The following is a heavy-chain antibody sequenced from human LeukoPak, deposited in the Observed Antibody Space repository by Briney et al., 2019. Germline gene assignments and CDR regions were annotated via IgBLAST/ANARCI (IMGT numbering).Heavy chain of an antibody. D-gene: IGHD1-26*01. J-gene: IGHJ4*02. CDR2: IYYSGST. CDR3: ASGGGSYSVG. CDR1: GDSISPFY. Sequence: NPSETLSLTCTVFGDSISPFYWSWIRQPPGKGLEWIGYIYYSGSTNYNPSLKSRVTMSVDTSKNQFSLKLSSVTAADTAVYYCASGGGSYSVGWGQGTLVTVSS. V-gene: IGHV4-59*01.